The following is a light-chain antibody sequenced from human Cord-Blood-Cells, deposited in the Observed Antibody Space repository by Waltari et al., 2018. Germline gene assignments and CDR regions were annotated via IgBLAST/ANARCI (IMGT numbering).Light chain of an antibody. CDR1: QSVSSSY. J-gene: IGKJ1*01. Sequence: EIVLTQSPGTLSLSPGERATLSCRASQSVSSSYLDWYQQKPGQAPRLLIYGASSRATGIPDRCSGSGSGTEFTLTISRLEPEDFAVYYCQQYGSSPWTFGQGTKVEIK. CDR2: GAS. V-gene: IGKV3-20*01. CDR3: QQYGSSPWT.